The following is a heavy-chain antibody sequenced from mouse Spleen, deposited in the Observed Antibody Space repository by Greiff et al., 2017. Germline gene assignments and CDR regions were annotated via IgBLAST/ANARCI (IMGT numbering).Heavy chain of an antibody. CDR1: GFSLTSYG. J-gene: IGHJ1*01. D-gene: IGHD2-3*01. CDR3: ARNSGGYSHWYFDV. CDR2: IWSGGST. Sequence: VKLVESGPGLVQPSQSLSITCTVSGFSLTSYGVHWVRQSPGKGLEWLGVIWSGGSTDYNAAFISRLSISKDNSKSQVFFKMNSLQADDTAIYYCARNSGGYSHWYFDVWGAGTTVTVSS. V-gene: IGHV2-2*01.